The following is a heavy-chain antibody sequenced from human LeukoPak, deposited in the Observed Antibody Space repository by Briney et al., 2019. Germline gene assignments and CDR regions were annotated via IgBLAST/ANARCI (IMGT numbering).Heavy chain of an antibody. V-gene: IGHV3-23*01. CDR3: AKDWRNGYSSDWYSEGYFPH. J-gene: IGHJ1*01. Sequence: GGSLRPSCAASGFTFSNYAMSWVRQAPGKGLEWVSGISNSGHSSYHADSVKGRFTTTRDNSQNTLYLQMNSLRVEDTALYYCAKDWRNGYSSDWYSEGYFPHWGQGTLVTVSS. CDR1: GFTFSNYA. CDR2: ISNSGHSS. D-gene: IGHD6-13*01.